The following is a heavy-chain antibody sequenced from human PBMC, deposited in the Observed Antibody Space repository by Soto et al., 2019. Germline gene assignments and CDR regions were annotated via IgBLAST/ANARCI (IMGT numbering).Heavy chain of an antibody. V-gene: IGHV1-18*01. D-gene: IGHD2-2*01. CDR1: GYTFTSYG. CDR3: ARDSPIIVVVPAANPFDY. J-gene: IGHJ4*02. Sequence: QVQLVQSGAEVKKPGASVKVSCKASGYTFTSYGISWVRQAPGQGLEWMGWISAYNGNTNYAQKLQGRVTMTTDTTTSTAYMELRSLRSDDTAVYYCARDSPIIVVVPAANPFDYWGQGTLVTVSS. CDR2: ISAYNGNT.